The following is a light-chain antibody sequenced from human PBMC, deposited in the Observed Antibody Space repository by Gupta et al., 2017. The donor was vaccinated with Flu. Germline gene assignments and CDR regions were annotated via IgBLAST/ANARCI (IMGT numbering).Light chain of an antibody. CDR1: QSISSW. V-gene: IGKV1-5*03. CDR2: KAS. Sequence: DIQMTQSPSTLSASVGDRGTITCRASQSISSWLAWYQQKPGKAPKLLIYKASWLESGVPSRFSGSGSGTEFTRPRISMQADDFDTDHRQQYGTFGQGTKVEIK. CDR3: QQYGT. J-gene: IGKJ1*01.